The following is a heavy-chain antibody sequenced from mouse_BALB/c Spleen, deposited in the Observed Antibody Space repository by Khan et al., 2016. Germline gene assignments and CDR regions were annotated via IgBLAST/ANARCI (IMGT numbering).Heavy chain of an antibody. CDR1: GYSFTDYN. CDR2: IDPSNGGT. J-gene: IGHJ4*01. CDR3: ARPHLRRGYAMDY. Sequence: IQLVQSGPELVKPGASVKVSCKASGYSFTDYNMYWVKQSHGKSLEWIGYIDPSNGGTSYNQKFKGKATLTVDKSSSTAFMHLNSLTSEDSAVYYCARPHLRRGYAMDYGGQGTSVTVSS. D-gene: IGHD1-1*01. V-gene: IGHV1S135*01.